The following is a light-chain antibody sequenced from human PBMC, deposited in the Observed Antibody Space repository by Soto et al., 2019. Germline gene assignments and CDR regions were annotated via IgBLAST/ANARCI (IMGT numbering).Light chain of an antibody. CDR2: DAS. V-gene: IGKV3-11*01. CDR3: QKRSNWPPGVT. Sequence: EIVLTQSPATLSLSPGERATLSCRASQSVSSYLAWYQQKPGQAPRLLIYDASNRATGIPARFSGSGSGTDFPLTISRLEPADFAVYYCQKRSNWPPGVTFGKGTRLEIK. CDR1: QSVSSY. J-gene: IGKJ5*01.